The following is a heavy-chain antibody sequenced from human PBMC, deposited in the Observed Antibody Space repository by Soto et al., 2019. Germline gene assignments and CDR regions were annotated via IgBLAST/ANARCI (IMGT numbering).Heavy chain of an antibody. CDR1: GFTFDDYA. CDR2: ISWNSGSI. CDR3: ANGVRWFGELLS. D-gene: IGHD3-10*01. Sequence: GGSLRLSCAASGFTFDDYAMHWVRQAPGKGLEWVSGISWNSGSIGYADSVKGRFTISRDNAKNSLYLQMNSLRAEDTALYYCANGVRWFGELLSWGQGTLVTVSS. J-gene: IGHJ5*02. V-gene: IGHV3-9*01.